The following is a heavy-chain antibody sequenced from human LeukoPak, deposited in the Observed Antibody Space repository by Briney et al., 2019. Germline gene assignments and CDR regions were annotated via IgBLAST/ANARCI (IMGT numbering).Heavy chain of an antibody. J-gene: IGHJ4*02. CDR3: ARRAGDYSHPYDY. CDR2: IYSGGST. CDR1: GFTVSSNS. D-gene: IGHD3-22*01. Sequence: GGSLRLSCTVSGFTVSSNSMSWVRQAPGKGLEWVSFIYSGGSTQYSDSVKGRFTISRDNSKNTLYLQMNSLRAEDTAVYYCARRAGDYSHPYDYWGQGTLVTVSS. V-gene: IGHV3-53*01.